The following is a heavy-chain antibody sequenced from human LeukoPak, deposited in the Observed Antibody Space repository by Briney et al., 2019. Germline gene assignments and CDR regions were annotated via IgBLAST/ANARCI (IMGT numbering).Heavy chain of an antibody. CDR2: ISYDGSNK. D-gene: IGHD5-12*01. Sequence: PGGSLRLSCAASGFTFSSYAMHWVRQAPGKGLEWVAVISYDGSNKYYADSVKGRFTISRDNSKNTLYLQMNSLRAEDTAVYYCARGSGYDSDFDYWGQGTLVTVSS. J-gene: IGHJ4*02. CDR1: GFTFSSYA. CDR3: ARGSGYDSDFDY. V-gene: IGHV3-30-3*01.